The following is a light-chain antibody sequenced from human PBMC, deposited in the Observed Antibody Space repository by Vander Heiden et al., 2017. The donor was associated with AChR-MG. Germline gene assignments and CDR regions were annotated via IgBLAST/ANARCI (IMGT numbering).Light chain of an antibody. V-gene: IGKV1-39*01. CDR1: QSISIY. Sequence: DIQMTQSPSSLSASIGDRVTITCRASQSISIYLNWYQQKPGKAPNLLIYAASILQSGVPSRFSGSGSGTDFTLTISSLQPEDFATYYCQQSYSNLWTFGQGTKVEIK. CDR3: QQSYSNLWT. CDR2: AAS. J-gene: IGKJ1*01.